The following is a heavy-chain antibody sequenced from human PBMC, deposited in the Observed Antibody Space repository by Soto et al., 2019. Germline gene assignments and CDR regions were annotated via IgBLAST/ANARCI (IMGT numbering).Heavy chain of an antibody. Sequence: QITLKESGPTLVKPTQTLTLTCTFSGFSLSTSGVGVGWIRQPPGKALEWLARIYWDDDKRYSPSLKSRLTITKDTSKNQVVLTMTNMNPVDTATYYCAHRRRFCSGNSCYSSWFDPWGQGTLVTVSS. D-gene: IGHD2-15*01. V-gene: IGHV2-5*02. CDR1: GFSLSTSGVG. CDR3: AHRRRFCSGNSCYSSWFDP. J-gene: IGHJ5*02. CDR2: IYWDDDK.